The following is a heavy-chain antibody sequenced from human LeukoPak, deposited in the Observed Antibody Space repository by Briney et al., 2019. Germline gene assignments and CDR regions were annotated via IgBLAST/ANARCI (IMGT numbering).Heavy chain of an antibody. CDR3: AKDLFLVANGVSSPLDY. J-gene: IGHJ4*02. D-gene: IGHD2-8*01. Sequence: GGSLRLSCEASGFTFSSYWMSWVRQAPGKGLEWVANIKQDGSEKFYVDSVKGRFTISRDNAKNSLYLQMNSLRAEDTALYYCAKDLFLVANGVSSPLDYWGQGTLVTVSS. CDR1: GFTFSSYW. CDR2: IKQDGSEK. V-gene: IGHV3-7*03.